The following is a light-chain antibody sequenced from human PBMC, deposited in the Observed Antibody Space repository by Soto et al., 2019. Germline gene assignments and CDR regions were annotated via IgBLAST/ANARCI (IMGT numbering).Light chain of an antibody. CDR2: DAS. CDR3: QQYDNWPPRLT. CDR1: HSISSY. V-gene: IGKV3D-15*01. J-gene: IGKJ4*01. Sequence: EVVLTQSPVTLSLSPGERATLSCRASHSISSYLAWYQQKPGQPPRLVIYDASNRATGIPARFSGSGSGTEFTLTISSLQSEDFAVYYCQQYDNWPPRLTFGGGTKVDIK.